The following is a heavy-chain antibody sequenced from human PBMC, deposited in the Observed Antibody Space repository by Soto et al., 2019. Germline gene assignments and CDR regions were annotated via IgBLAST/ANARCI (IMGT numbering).Heavy chain of an antibody. CDR2: TGASHGNT. V-gene: IGHV1-18*01. Sequence: QVQLVQSGTEVKKFGASVKVSCKASGYTFTDYGISWVRQAPGHGPEWMGWTGASHGNTNYAQKFHGRVTMTTDPSTGTAYMELTSLRSDDTAVYYCARGPIILDVWGQGTTVIVSS. CDR1: GYTFTDYG. J-gene: IGHJ6*02. D-gene: IGHD1-20*01. CDR3: ARGPIILDV.